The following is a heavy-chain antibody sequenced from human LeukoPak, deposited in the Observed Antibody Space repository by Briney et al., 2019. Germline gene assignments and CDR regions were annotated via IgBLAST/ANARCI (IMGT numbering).Heavy chain of an antibody. CDR1: GYIFSTYA. CDR2: INAGNGNT. Sequence: ASVKVSCKASGYIFSTYALHWVRQAPGQRLEWMGWINAGNGNTKYSQKFQGRVTITRDTSASTAYMELSSLRSEDTAVYYCARAEWLQFGHFDYWGQGTQVTVSS. D-gene: IGHD5-24*01. J-gene: IGHJ4*02. CDR3: ARAEWLQFGHFDY. V-gene: IGHV1-3*01.